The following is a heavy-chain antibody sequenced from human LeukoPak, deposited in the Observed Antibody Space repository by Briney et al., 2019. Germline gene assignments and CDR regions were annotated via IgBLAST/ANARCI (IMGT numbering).Heavy chain of an antibody. Sequence: GGSLRLSCAASGNYWMHWVRQAPGKGRVWVSHINSDGSWTSYADSVKGRFTISKDNAKNTVYLQMNSLRAEDTAVYYCATPLDYYDSDGYHQGGDWGQGTLVTVSS. V-gene: IGHV3-74*01. CDR2: INSDGSWT. D-gene: IGHD3-22*01. J-gene: IGHJ4*02. CDR3: ATPLDYYDSDGYHQGGD. CDR1: GNYW.